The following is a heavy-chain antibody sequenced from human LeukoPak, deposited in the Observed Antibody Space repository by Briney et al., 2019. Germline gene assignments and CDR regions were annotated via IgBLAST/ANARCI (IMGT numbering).Heavy chain of an antibody. D-gene: IGHD3-22*01. CDR3: ASPYYDSSGYYSGYFQH. CDR2: IYPGDSDT. CDR1: GYSFTSYW. Sequence: GESLKISCKGSGYSFTSYWIGWVRQMPGKGLEWMGIIYPGDSDTRYSPSFQGQVTISADKSISTAYLQWSSLKASDTAMYYCASPYYDSSGYYSGYFQHWGQGTLVTVSS. J-gene: IGHJ1*01. V-gene: IGHV5-51*01.